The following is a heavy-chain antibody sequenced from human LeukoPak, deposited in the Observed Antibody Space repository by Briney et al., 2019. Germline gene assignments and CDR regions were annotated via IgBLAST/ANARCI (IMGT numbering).Heavy chain of an antibody. J-gene: IGHJ5*02. CDR2: ISGNNGDT. CDR1: GYTFTSYV. Sequence: GSVRVSCKPSGYTFTSYVISWVRQAPGQGLEWMGCISGNNGDTNYAQKLQGRVTMTTDTPTSTAYMELRSLRSDDTSVYYCARARWITFGGVIVILDWFDRWGQGTLVTASS. V-gene: IGHV1-18*01. CDR3: ARARWITFGGVIVILDWFDR. D-gene: IGHD3-16*02.